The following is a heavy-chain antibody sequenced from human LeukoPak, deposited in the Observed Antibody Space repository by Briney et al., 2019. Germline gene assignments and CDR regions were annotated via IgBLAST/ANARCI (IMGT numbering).Heavy chain of an antibody. V-gene: IGHV4-59*01. CDR3: ARADIVLMVPFFDD. Sequence: SETVSVTCTVSGCSISSYYWSWIRQPPGQGLEWIGYINYSGSNNYNPPLKCRVTISLDTSKNQFSLRLSSVTAANTAVDYCARADIVLMVPFFDDWGQETLVTVSS. D-gene: IGHD2-8*01. CDR2: INYSGSN. CDR1: GCSISSYY. J-gene: IGHJ4*02.